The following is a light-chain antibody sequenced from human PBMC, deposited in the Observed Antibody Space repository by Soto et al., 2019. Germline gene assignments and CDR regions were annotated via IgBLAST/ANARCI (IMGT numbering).Light chain of an antibody. CDR3: AAWDDSLNGGV. CDR2: SND. Sequence: QSVLIQPPSASGTPGQRVTISCSGSSSNIGRNAVNWYQQLPGTAPKLLIYSNDQRPSGVPDRFSGSKSGTSASLAISGLQSEDEADYYCAAWDDSLNGGVFGGGTKLTVL. J-gene: IGLJ3*02. CDR1: SSNIGRNA. V-gene: IGLV1-44*01.